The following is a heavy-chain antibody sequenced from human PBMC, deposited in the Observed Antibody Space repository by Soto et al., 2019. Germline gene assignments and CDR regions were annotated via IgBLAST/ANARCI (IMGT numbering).Heavy chain of an antibody. CDR3: TKSWLFEKNWFDP. D-gene: IGHD3-22*01. CDR1: GFSFTTYG. CDR2: ISSTGLYT. J-gene: IGHJ5*02. V-gene: IGHV3-23*01. Sequence: GGSLRLSCAASGFSFTTYGMSWVRQAPGKGLEWVSDISSTGLYTYLADSVKGRFTISRDNSKNTLYLQMNSLRVDDTAVYFCTKSWLFEKNWFDPWGQGTLVTVS.